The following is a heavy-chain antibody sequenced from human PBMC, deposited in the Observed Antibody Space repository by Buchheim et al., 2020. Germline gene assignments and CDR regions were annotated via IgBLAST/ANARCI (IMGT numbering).Heavy chain of an antibody. D-gene: IGHD2-15*01. CDR3: ARGRWGYCSGGSCYSGYYFDY. CDR2: INHSGST. Sequence: QVQLQQWGAGLLKPSETLSLTCAVYGGSFSGYYWSWIRQPPGKGLEWIGEINHSGSTNYNPSLKSRVTISVDTSKNQFSLKLSSVTAAETAVYYCARGRWGYCSGGSCYSGYYFDYWGQGTL. V-gene: IGHV4-34*01. CDR1: GGSFSGYY. J-gene: IGHJ4*02.